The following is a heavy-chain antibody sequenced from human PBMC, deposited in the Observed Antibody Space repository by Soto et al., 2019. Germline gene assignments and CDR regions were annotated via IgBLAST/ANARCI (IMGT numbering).Heavy chain of an antibody. CDR2: IYHGGST. Sequence: QVQLQESGPGLVKPSQTLSLTCTVSGGSISSSDYFWSWIRQPPEKGLEWIGHIYHGGSTYSNPSLKSRITISVDTSKTQFFLSLTSVTDADTAVYYCARGPSGDKVDYWGQGTLVTVSS. D-gene: IGHD7-27*01. CDR3: ARGPSGDKVDY. V-gene: IGHV4-30-4*01. CDR1: GGSISSSDYF. J-gene: IGHJ4*02.